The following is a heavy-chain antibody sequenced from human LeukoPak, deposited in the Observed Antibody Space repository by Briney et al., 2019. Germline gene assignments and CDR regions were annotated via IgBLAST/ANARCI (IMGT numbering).Heavy chain of an antibody. Sequence: ASVKVSCKASGYTFTGYYMHWVRQAPGQGLEWMGWINPNSGGTNYAQRFQGRVTMTRDTSISTAYMELSRLRSDDTAVYYCARDLDYDLLFDYWGQGILVTVSS. J-gene: IGHJ4*02. V-gene: IGHV1-2*02. CDR2: INPNSGGT. CDR3: ARDLDYDLLFDY. CDR1: GYTFTGYY. D-gene: IGHD4-17*01.